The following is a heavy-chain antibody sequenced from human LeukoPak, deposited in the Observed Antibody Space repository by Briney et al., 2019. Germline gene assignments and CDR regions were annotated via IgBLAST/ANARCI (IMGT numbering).Heavy chain of an antibody. CDR2: IYYSGST. CDR1: GGSISSYY. V-gene: IGHV4-59*01. J-gene: IGHJ4*02. D-gene: IGHD6-13*01. CDR3: ARSGGPLMEQQLACLVY. Sequence: PSETLSLTCTVSGGSISSYYWSWIRQPPGKGLEWIGYIYYSGSTNYNPSLKSRVTISVDTSKNQFSLKLSSVTAADTAVYYCARSGGPLMEQQLACLVYWGQGTLVTVSS.